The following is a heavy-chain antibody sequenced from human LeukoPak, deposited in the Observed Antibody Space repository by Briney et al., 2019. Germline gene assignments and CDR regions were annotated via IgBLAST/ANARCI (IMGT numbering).Heavy chain of an antibody. J-gene: IGHJ4*02. CDR3: ARDPPGTVSFDY. D-gene: IGHD3/OR15-3a*01. CDR1: GFTFSTYE. V-gene: IGHV3-48*03. Sequence: GGSLRLPCAASGFTFSTYEMNWVRQAPGKGLEGVSYIHTSGSIIYYADSLKARFTISRDNAKNSLYLQMSSLRVEDTAVYYCARDPPGTVSFDYWGQGTLVTVSS. CDR2: IHTSGSII.